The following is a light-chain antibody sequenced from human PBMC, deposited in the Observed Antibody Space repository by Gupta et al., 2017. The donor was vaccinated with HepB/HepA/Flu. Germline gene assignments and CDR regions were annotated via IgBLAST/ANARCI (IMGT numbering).Light chain of an antibody. CDR3: AAWDDSLNGVV. CDR2: SNN. Sequence: QSVLTQPPSAAGPPGPRVSIPCFGSSSNIGSNTVNWYQQLPGTAPKLLIYSNNQRPSGVPDRFSGSKSGTSASLAISGLQSEDEADYYCAAWDDSLNGVVFGGGTKLTVL. J-gene: IGLJ2*01. CDR1: SSNIGSNT. V-gene: IGLV1-44*01.